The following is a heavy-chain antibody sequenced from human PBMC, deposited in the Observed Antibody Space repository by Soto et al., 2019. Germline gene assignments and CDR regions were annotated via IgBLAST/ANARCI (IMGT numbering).Heavy chain of an antibody. Sequence: GASLKISCKGSGYSFTNYWIAWVRQMPGKSLEYMGIIYPSDSTTRYSPSCRGQVTSSADKSLSTAYLQWIRLKASDTAMYYCARHGFYGDYSSNYYDPWGQGTLVTVSS. CDR2: IYPSDSTT. CDR1: GYSFTNYW. J-gene: IGHJ5*02. CDR3: ARHGFYGDYSSNYYDP. D-gene: IGHD4-17*01. V-gene: IGHV5-51*01.